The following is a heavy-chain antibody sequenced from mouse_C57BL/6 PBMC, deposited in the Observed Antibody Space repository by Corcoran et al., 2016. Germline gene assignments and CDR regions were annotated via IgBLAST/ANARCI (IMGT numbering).Heavy chain of an antibody. D-gene: IGHD3-2*02. V-gene: IGHV1-76*01. CDR2: IYPGSGNT. CDR1: GYTFTDYY. Sequence: QVQLKQSGAELVRPGASVKLSCKASGYTFTDYYINWVKQRPGQGLEWIARIYPGSGNTYYNEKFKGKATLTAEKSSSTAYMQLSSPTSEDSAVYFCARGSGSSHYYAMDYWGQGTSVTVSS. J-gene: IGHJ4*01. CDR3: ARGSGSSHYYAMDY.